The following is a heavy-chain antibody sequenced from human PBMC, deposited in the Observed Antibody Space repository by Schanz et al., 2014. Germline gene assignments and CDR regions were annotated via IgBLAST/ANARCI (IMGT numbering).Heavy chain of an antibody. CDR3: AKQIHSDSWTVTRN. CDR2: LSGRGCST. D-gene: IGHD3-9*01. Sequence: EVQLLESGGGLVQPGGPLRLSCAASGFTFSSYAMSWVRQAPGKGLEWVSALSGRGCSTYYADSVKGRFTISRDNSKNTQYLQMSSLRAEDTAGYYCAKQIHSDSWTVTRNWGQGTLVTVSS. J-gene: IGHJ4*02. V-gene: IGHV3-23*01. CDR1: GFTFSSYA.